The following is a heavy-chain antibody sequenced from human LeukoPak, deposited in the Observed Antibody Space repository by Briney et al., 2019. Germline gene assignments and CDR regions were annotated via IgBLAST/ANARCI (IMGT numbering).Heavy chain of an antibody. CDR1: GFTFDDYA. J-gene: IGHJ4*02. CDR2: ISWNSGSI. CDR3: SKEARFSTYYYGSGSVY. D-gene: IGHD3-10*01. V-gene: IGHV3-9*01. Sequence: GRSLRLSCAASGFTFDDYAMHWVRQAPGKGLEWVSGISWNSGSIGYADSVKGRFTISRDNAKNSLYRQMYSLRAEDTVLYYVSKEARFSTYYYGSGSVYWGQGTLVTVSS.